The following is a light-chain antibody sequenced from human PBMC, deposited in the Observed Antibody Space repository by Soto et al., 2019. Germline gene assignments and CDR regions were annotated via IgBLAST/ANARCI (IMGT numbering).Light chain of an antibody. V-gene: IGLV3-1*01. CDR3: QAWDSSNVI. Sequence: SYELTQPPSVSVSPGQTASITCSGAKLGDKYACWYQQKPGQSPVLVIYQDSKRPSGIPERFSGSNSGNTATLTISGTQAMDEADYYCQAWDSSNVIFGGGTKLPVL. J-gene: IGLJ2*01. CDR1: KLGDKY. CDR2: QDS.